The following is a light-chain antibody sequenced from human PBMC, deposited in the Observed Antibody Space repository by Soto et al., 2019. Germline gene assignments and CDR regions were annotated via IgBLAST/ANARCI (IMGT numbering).Light chain of an antibody. V-gene: IGLV2-14*01. CDR1: NSDVGGYDY. Sequence: QSALTQPASVSGSPGQSITISCSGTNSDVGGYDYVSWYQQHPGKVPKLMIYEVTSRPSGISIRFSGSKSGNTAFLIIFGLQAEDEADYYCSSYSSNTTHLVFGSGTKLTVL. CDR2: EVT. CDR3: SSYSSNTTHLV. J-gene: IGLJ1*01.